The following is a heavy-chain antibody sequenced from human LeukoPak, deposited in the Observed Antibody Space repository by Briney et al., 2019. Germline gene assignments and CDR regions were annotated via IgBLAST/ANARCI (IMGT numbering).Heavy chain of an antibody. V-gene: IGHV4-38-2*02. CDR1: GYSISSGYY. D-gene: IGHD3-10*01. CDR2: IYHSGST. Sequence: SETLSLTCTVSGYSISSGYYWGWIRQPPGKGLEWIGSIYHSGSTYYNPSLKSRVTMSVDTSKNQLSLKLSSVTAADTAVYYCARDRGSGTYDYWGQGTLVTVSS. J-gene: IGHJ4*02. CDR3: ARDRGSGTYDY.